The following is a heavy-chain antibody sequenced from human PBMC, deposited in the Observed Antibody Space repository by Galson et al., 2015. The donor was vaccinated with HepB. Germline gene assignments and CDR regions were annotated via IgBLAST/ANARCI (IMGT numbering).Heavy chain of an antibody. CDR2: ISAYNGNT. CDR1: GYTFTSYG. Sequence: SVKVSCKASGYTFTSYGISWVRQAPGQGLEWMGWISAYNGNTNYAQKLQGRVTMTTDTSTSTAYMELRSLRSDDTAVYYCARDSSGWYWGGGSYYYYGMDVWGQGTTVTVSS. D-gene: IGHD6-19*01. CDR3: ARDSSGWYWGGGSYYYYGMDV. V-gene: IGHV1-18*04. J-gene: IGHJ6*02.